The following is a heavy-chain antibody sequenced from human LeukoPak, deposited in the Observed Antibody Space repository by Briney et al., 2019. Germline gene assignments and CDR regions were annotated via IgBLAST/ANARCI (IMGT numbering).Heavy chain of an antibody. V-gene: IGHV3-21*01. J-gene: IGHJ6*02. D-gene: IGHD2-15*01. CDR1: GFTFSSYS. Sequence: GGSLRLSCAASGFTFSSYSMNWVRQAPGKGLEWVSSISSSSSYIYYADSVKGRFTISRDNAKNSLYLQMNSLRAEDTAVYYCARVVAVARYNNYYGMDVWGQGTTVTVSS. CDR2: ISSSSSYI. CDR3: ARVVAVARYNNYYGMDV.